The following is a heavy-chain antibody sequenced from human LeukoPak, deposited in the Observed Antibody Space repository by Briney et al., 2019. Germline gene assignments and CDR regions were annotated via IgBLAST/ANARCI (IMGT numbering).Heavy chain of an antibody. CDR1: GGSISSYY. V-gene: IGHV4-59*08. J-gene: IGHJ3*02. Sequence: SETLSLTCTISGGSISSYYWNWIRQPPGKGLEWIGYVSHSGGSQYNPSLKSRVTISVDTSGNQFSLRLTSVTAADTAVYYCVRQAEDVAFDIWGQGTMVTVSS. CDR2: VSHSGGS. CDR3: VRQAEDVAFDI. D-gene: IGHD6-25*01.